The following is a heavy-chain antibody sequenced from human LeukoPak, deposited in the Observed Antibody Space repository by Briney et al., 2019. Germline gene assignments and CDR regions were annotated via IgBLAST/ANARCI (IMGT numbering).Heavy chain of an antibody. D-gene: IGHD4-17*01. J-gene: IGHJ4*02. CDR3: ARDTYGSYHY. V-gene: IGHV4-59*01. CDR2: IYYSGST. CDR1: GGSISSYY. Sequence: SETLSLTCTVSGGSISSYYWSWIRQPPGKGLEWIGYIYYSGSTNYNPSLKSRVTISVDTSKNQFSLKLSSVTAADTAVYYCARDTYGSYHYWGQGTLVTVSS.